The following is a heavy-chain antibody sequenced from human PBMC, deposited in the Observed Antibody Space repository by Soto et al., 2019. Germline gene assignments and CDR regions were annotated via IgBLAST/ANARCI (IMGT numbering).Heavy chain of an antibody. CDR1: GFTFSSYA. D-gene: IGHD6-13*01. CDR3: SKEAAAGLFDY. Sequence: GGSLRLSCAASGFTFSSYAMSWVRQAPGKGLEWVSALSGSGGSTYYADSVKGRFTISRDNSKDTLYLQMNSLRAEDTAVYYWSKEAAAGLFDYWGQGTLVTVSS. CDR2: LSGSGGST. J-gene: IGHJ4*02. V-gene: IGHV3-23*01.